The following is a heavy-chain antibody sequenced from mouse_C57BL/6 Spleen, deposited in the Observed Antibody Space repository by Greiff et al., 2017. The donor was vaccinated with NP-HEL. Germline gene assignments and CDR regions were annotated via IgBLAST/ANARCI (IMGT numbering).Heavy chain of an antibody. Sequence: QVQLQQPGAELVKPGASVKMSCKASGYTFTSYWITWVQQRPGQGLEWIGDIYPGSGSTNYNEKFKSKATLTVDTSSSTAYMQLSSLTSEDSAVYYCAREWITTVVARGYAMDYWGQGTSVTVSS. CDR3: AREWITTVVARGYAMDY. D-gene: IGHD1-1*01. CDR1: GYTFTSYW. V-gene: IGHV1-55*01. J-gene: IGHJ4*01. CDR2: IYPGSGST.